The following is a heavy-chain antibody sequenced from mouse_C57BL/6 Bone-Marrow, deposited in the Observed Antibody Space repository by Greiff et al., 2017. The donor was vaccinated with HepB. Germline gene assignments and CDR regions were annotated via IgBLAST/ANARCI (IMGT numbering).Heavy chain of an antibody. CDR3: ARVTVVAPTFYFDY. V-gene: IGHV5-16*01. D-gene: IGHD1-1*01. Sequence: EVHLVESEGGLVQPGSSMKLSCTASGFTFSDYYMAWVRQVPEKGLEWVANINYDGSSTYYLDSLKSRFILSRDNAKNILYLQMSSLKSEDTATYYCARVTVVAPTFYFDYWGQGTTLTVSS. CDR2: INYDGSST. CDR1: GFTFSDYY. J-gene: IGHJ2*01.